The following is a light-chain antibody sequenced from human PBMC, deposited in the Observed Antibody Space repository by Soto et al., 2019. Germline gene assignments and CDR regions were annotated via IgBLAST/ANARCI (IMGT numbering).Light chain of an antibody. CDR2: GAS. CDR1: QSVSSY. J-gene: IGKJ2*01. V-gene: IGKV3-15*01. CDR3: QHYQDWPYT. Sequence: EIVMTQSPATLSVSPGERATLSCRASQSVSSYLAWYQQKPGQAPRLLIYGASTRATGIPARFTGSGSGTEFTLTISSLQSEDFAVYYCQHYQDWPYTFGQGTNLEI.